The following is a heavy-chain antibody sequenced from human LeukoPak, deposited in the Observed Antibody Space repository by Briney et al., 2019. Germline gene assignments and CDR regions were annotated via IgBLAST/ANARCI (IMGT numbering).Heavy chain of an antibody. CDR2: IYPGDSDT. CDR3: ARRSDSSGYSLGY. Sequence: GESLKISCKGSGYNFPTYWIGWVRQMPGKGLDWMGIIYPGDSDTRYSPSFQGQVTISVDKSNRTAYLQWSSLKASDTAMYYCARRSDSSGYSLGYWGQGTLVTVSS. J-gene: IGHJ4*02. D-gene: IGHD3-22*01. V-gene: IGHV5-51*01. CDR1: GYNFPTYW.